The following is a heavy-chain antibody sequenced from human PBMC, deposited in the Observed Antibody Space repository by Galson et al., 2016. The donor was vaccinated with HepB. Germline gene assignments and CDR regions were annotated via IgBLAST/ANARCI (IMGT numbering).Heavy chain of an antibody. CDR1: GYSFPYYW. V-gene: IGHV5-51*01. D-gene: IGHD3-3*01. Sequence: QSGAEVKKAGESLKISCKASGYSFPYYWIGWVRQKPGKGLEWMGIIYPGDSEIRYSPSFQGQVTMSVDKSISPAFPQWSSLKASDTAMYYCARQYNFWSGYSESYYGMDVWGQGTTVTVSS. J-gene: IGHJ6*02. CDR2: IYPGDSEI. CDR3: ARQYNFWSGYSESYYGMDV.